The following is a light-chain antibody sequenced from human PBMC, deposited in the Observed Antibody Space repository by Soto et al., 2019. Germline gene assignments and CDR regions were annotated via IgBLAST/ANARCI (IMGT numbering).Light chain of an antibody. CDR2: AAS. V-gene: IGKV1-17*01. Sequence: DIQMTQSPSSLSASVGDRVTITCRARQDIGIHLGWYQQKPRKAPKRLIYAASSLESGVPSRFSRSGSGTEFTLTISSLQTEDFATYYCLQHKSFPFAFGQGTRLDIK. J-gene: IGKJ5*01. CDR1: QDIGIH. CDR3: LQHKSFPFA.